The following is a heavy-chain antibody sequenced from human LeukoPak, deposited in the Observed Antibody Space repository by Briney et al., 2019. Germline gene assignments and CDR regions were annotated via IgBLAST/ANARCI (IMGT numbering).Heavy chain of an antibody. CDR2: ISAYNGNT. D-gene: IGHD3-16*02. CDR3: ARPLLRLGGLSPLDY. Sequence: ASVKVSCKASGYTFTSYGISWVRQAPGQGLEWMGWISAYNGNTNYAQKLQGRVTMTTDTSTSTAYMELRSLRSDDTAVYYCARPLLRLGGLSPLDYWGQGTLVTVSS. CDR1: GYTFTSYG. J-gene: IGHJ4*02. V-gene: IGHV1-18*01.